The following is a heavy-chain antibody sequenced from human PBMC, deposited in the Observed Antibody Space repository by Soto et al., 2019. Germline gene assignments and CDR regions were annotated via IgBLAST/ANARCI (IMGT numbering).Heavy chain of an antibody. CDR2: IYYSGST. D-gene: IGHD4-4*01. V-gene: IGHV4-31*03. J-gene: IGHJ6*02. Sequence: PSETLSLTCTVSGGSISSGGYYWSWIRQHPGKGLEWIGYIYYSGSTYYNPSLKSRVTISVDTSKNQFSLKLSSVTAADTAVYYCARGVRAGNSNYYYYYGMDVWGQGTTVTV. CDR1: GGSISSGGYY. CDR3: ARGVRAGNSNYYYYYGMDV.